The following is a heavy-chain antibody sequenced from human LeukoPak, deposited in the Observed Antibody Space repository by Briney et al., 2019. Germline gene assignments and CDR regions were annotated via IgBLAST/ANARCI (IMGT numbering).Heavy chain of an antibody. D-gene: IGHD1-26*01. CDR3: ARSSLEWELLTYFDY. J-gene: IGHJ4*02. V-gene: IGHV3-30*01. Sequence: GRSLRLSCAASGFTFSSYAMHWLRQAPGKGLEWVAVISYDGSNKYYADSVKGRFTISRDNSKNTLYLQMNSLRAEDTAVYYCARSSLEWELLTYFDYWGQGTLVTVSS. CDR1: GFTFSSYA. CDR2: ISYDGSNK.